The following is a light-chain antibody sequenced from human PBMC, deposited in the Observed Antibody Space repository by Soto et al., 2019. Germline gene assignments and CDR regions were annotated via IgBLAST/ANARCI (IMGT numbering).Light chain of an antibody. J-gene: IGLJ2*01. Sequence: SYELTQPPSVSVSPGQTASITCSGDKLGNKYACWYQQKADQSPVLVIYQDNKRPSGIPERFSGSNSGNTATLTISGTQAMDEADYYCQAWDSSTGNVVFGGGTKLTVL. CDR2: QDN. V-gene: IGLV3-1*01. CDR3: QAWDSSTGNVV. CDR1: KLGNKY.